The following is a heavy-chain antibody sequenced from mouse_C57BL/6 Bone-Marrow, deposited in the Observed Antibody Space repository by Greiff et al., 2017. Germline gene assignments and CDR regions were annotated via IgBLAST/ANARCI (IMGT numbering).Heavy chain of an antibody. CDR3: ARRGYYGSIWGSWFAY. J-gene: IGHJ3*01. D-gene: IGHD1-1*01. CDR2: IYPRDGST. CDR1: GYTFTSYD. Sequence: VKLVESGPELVKPGASVKLSCKASGYTFTSYDINWVKQRPGQGLEWIGWIYPRDGSTKYNEKFKGKDTLTVDTSSSTAYMELHRLTSECSAVDFCARRGYYGSIWGSWFAYWGQGTLVTVSA. V-gene: IGHV1-85*01.